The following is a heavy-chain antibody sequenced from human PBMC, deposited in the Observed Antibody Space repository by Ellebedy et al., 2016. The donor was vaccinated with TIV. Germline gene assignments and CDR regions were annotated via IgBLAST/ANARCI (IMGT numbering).Heavy chain of an antibody. CDR2: IYHTGST. Sequence: SETLSLXXAVSGGSISSSNWWSWVRQPPGKGLKWIGEIYHTGSTNYKLSLQSRVTISLHKSKNQFSLKLKSVTAADTAVYYCARVVGAVSYFEFDSWGQGTLATVSS. CDR3: ARVVGAVSYFEFDS. J-gene: IGHJ4*02. D-gene: IGHD3-10*01. V-gene: IGHV4-4*02. CDR1: GGSISSSNW.